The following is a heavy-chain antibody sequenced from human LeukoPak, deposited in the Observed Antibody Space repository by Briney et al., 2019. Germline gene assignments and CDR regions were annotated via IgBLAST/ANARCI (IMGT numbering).Heavy chain of an antibody. CDR3: ARLRRTSDSSGYYYYYDY. J-gene: IGHJ4*02. D-gene: IGHD3-22*01. CDR1: GFSFSVYS. V-gene: IGHV3-21*01. Sequence: GGSLRLSCVASGFSFSVYSMNWVRQAPGKGLEWVSTISGASSGNYIDYADSVKGRFTISRDNAKNSLYLQMNSLRAEDTAVYYCARLRRTSDSSGYYYYYDYWGQGTLVTVSS. CDR2: ISGASSGNYI.